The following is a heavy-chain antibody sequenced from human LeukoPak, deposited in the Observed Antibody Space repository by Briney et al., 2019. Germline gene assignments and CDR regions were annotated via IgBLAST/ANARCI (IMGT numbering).Heavy chain of an antibody. J-gene: IGHJ4*02. CDR2: INHSGST. Sequence: ASETLSLTCAVYGGSFSGYYWSWIRQPPGKGLEWIGEINHSGSTNYNPSLKSRVTISVDTSKNQFSLKLSSVTAADTAVYYCARGRAVAGALYYFDYWGQGTLVTVSS. CDR3: ARGRAVAGALYYFDY. D-gene: IGHD6-19*01. V-gene: IGHV4-34*01. CDR1: GGSFSGYY.